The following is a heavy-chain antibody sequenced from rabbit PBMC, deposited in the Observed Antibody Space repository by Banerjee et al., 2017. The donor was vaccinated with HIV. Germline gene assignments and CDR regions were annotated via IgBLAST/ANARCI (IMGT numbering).Heavy chain of an antibody. D-gene: IGHD4-1*01. CDR1: GFTIRSNYW. CDR3: ARDLAGVIGWNFGL. J-gene: IGHJ4*01. CDR2: IDVGSSGAT. V-gene: IGHV1S45*01. Sequence: QEQLEESGGDLVKPVGSLTLTCTASGFTIRSNYWICWVRQAPGKGPEWIACIDVGSSGATYYASWAKGRFTISKTSSTTVTLQMTSLTAADTATYFCARDLAGVIGWNFGLWGQGTLVTVS.